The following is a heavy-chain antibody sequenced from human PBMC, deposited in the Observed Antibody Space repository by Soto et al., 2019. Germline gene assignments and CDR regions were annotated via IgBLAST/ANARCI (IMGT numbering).Heavy chain of an antibody. CDR2: MRANSGDT. Sequence: QVQLVQPGAEVRKPGASVKVSCKASGDTFTNFDFNWVRQATGQGLEWIGWMRANSGDTGHAQKFQGRVSMTRDTSMSTAYMELSSLRAEDTAVYYCARYSSGQGVKAWGQGTLVFVSS. CDR1: GDTFTNFD. CDR3: ARYSSGQGVKA. J-gene: IGHJ5*02. D-gene: IGHD3-10*01. V-gene: IGHV1-8*01.